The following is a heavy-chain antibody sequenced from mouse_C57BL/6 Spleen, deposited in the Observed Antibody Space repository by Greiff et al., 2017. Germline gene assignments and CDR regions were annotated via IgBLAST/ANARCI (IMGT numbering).Heavy chain of an antibody. CDR1: GFTFSDFY. D-gene: IGHD4-1*01. Sequence: EVQLVESGGGLVQSGRSLRLSCATSGFTFSDFYMEWVRQAPGKGLEWIAASRNKANDYTTEYSASVKGRFIVSRDTSQSILYLQMNALRAEDTAIDNYARDITGSGDLDVWGTGTTVTVSS. V-gene: IGHV7-1*01. J-gene: IGHJ1*03. CDR3: ARDITGSGDLDV. CDR2: SRNKANDYTT.